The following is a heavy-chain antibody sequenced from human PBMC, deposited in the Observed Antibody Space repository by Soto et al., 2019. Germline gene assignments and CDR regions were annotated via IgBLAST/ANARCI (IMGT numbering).Heavy chain of an antibody. D-gene: IGHD3-16*01. CDR3: TKTGRTRQGPFHSV. J-gene: IGHJ6*02. Sequence: GGSLRLSCAASGFTFRSYDMHWVRQAPGKGLEWVAVISSDGTFQHYIDSVKGRFTVSRANSKNTLYLQMNSLRVEDTAVYYCTKTGRTRQGPFHSVWGQGTTVTVSS. V-gene: IGHV3-30*18. CDR1: GFTFRSYD. CDR2: ISSDGTFQ.